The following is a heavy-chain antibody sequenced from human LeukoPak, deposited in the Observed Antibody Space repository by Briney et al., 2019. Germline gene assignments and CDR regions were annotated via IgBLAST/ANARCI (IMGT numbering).Heavy chain of an antibody. CDR2: ISSSSSTI. Sequence: GGSLRLSCAASGFVFNSNSMIWVRQAPGKGLEWVSYISSSSSTIYYADSVKGRFTISRDNAKNSLYLQMNSLRAEDTAVYYCATSGYSNIDYWGQGTLVTVSS. J-gene: IGHJ4*02. V-gene: IGHV3-48*04. CDR3: ATSGYSNIDY. D-gene: IGHD4-11*01. CDR1: GFVFNSNS.